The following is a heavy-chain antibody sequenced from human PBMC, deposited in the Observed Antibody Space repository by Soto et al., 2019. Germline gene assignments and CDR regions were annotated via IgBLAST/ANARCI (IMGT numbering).Heavy chain of an antibody. CDR3: ARDRRLEWLLSGAYYYGMDV. J-gene: IGHJ6*02. D-gene: IGHD3-3*01. CDR2: ISAYNGNT. CDR1: GYTFTSYG. Sequence: GASVKVSCKASGYTFTSYGISWVRQAPGQGLEWMGWISAYNGNTNYAQKLQGRVTMTTDTSTSTAYMELRSLRSDDTAVYYCARDRRLEWLLSGAYYYGMDVWGQGTTVTVSS. V-gene: IGHV1-18*04.